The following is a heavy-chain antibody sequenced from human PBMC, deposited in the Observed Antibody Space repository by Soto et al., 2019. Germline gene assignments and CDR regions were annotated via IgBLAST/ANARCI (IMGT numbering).Heavy chain of an antibody. J-gene: IGHJ6*02. V-gene: IGHV1-69*01. CDR3: ARDRYCTNGVCYYYYGMDV. CDR1: GGTFSSYA. Sequence: QVQLVQSGAEVKKPGSSVKVSCKASGGTFSSYAISWVRQAPGQGLEWMGGIIPIFGTANYAQKFQGRVTITADESTSTAYMELSSLRSEDTAVYYCARDRYCTNGVCYYYYGMDVWGQGTTVTVSS. D-gene: IGHD2-8*01. CDR2: IIPIFGTA.